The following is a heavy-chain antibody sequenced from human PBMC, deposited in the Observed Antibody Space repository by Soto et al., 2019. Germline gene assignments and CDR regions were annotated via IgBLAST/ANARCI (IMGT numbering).Heavy chain of an antibody. D-gene: IGHD2-2*01. CDR1: GFTFSSYA. CDR3: AKDTGKVPACMDY. V-gene: IGHV3-23*01. J-gene: IGHJ4*02. Sequence: EVQLLESGGGLVQPGGSLRLSCAASGFTFSSYAMSWVRQAPGKGLEWVSAISGSGGSTYYADSVKGRFTSSRDNSNNTRYLQMNSLSAEDTAVYYCAKDTGKVPACMDYWGKGTLVTVSS. CDR2: ISGSGGST.